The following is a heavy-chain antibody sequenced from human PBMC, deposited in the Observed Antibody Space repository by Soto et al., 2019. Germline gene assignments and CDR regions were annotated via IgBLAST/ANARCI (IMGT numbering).Heavy chain of an antibody. CDR2: VSYTGST. D-gene: IGHD6-13*01. V-gene: IGHV4-39*01. CDR1: GGSITSSGYY. CDR3: ARRPLSWRAFDI. J-gene: IGHJ3*02. Sequence: KLSETLSLTCTVSGGSITSSGYYWGWIRQPPGKGLQWIGSVSYTGSTYYNPSLRSRATMSRDTSKNQFSLKVTSVTASDTAVYYCARRPLSWRAFDIWGQGTLVTVSS.